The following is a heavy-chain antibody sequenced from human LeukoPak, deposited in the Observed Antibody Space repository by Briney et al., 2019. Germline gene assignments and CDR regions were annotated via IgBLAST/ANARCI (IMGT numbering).Heavy chain of an antibody. CDR1: GFTFSSYA. CDR3: AKDRVWGYASNFDY. Sequence: GGSLRLSCATSGFTFSSYAMSWVRQAPGKGLEWVSFISVGDTTFYADSVKGRFTLSRDNSKNTLYLQMNSLRAEDTAVYFCAKDRVWGYASNFDYWGQGTLVAVSS. D-gene: IGHD3-16*01. CDR2: ISVGDTT. V-gene: IGHV3-23*01. J-gene: IGHJ4*02.